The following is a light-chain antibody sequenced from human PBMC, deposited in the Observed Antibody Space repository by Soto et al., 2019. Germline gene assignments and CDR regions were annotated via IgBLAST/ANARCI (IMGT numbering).Light chain of an antibody. Sequence: DLQLTQSPSSLSASLGDRVTITCRASQTIITFLNWYQQKPGKAPNLLISAASSLHSGVPSRFSGSGSGTDFTLTISSLQPVDFATYYCQQSYTSPWTFGQGTKVEIK. CDR2: AAS. V-gene: IGKV1-39*01. CDR1: QTIITF. J-gene: IGKJ1*01. CDR3: QQSYTSPWT.